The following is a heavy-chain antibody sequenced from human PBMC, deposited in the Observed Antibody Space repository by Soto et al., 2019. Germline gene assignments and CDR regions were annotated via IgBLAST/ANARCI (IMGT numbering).Heavy chain of an antibody. CDR1: GFTFSSYA. D-gene: IGHD6-13*01. CDR2: ISGSGGST. CDR3: AKGISEGSSWYGTGYYFDY. V-gene: IGHV3-23*01. J-gene: IGHJ4*02. Sequence: PGGSLRLSCAASGFTFSSYAMSWVRQAPGKGLKWVSAISGSGGSTYYADSVKGRFTISRDNSKNTFYLQMNSLRAEDTAVYYCAKGISEGSSWYGTGYYFDYWGQGTLVTVSS.